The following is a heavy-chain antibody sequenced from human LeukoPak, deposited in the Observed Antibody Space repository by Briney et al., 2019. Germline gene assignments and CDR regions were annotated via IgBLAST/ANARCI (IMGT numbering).Heavy chain of an antibody. CDR2: ISAYNGNT. V-gene: IGHV1-18*01. J-gene: IGHJ4*02. CDR1: GYTFTSYG. CDR3: ARARGIVGATTSFDY. Sequence: ASVKVSCKASGYTFTSYGISWVRRAPGQGLEWMGWISAYNGNTNYAQKLQGRVTMTTDTSTSTAYMELRSLRSDDTAVYYCARARGIVGATTSFDYWGQGTLVTVSS. D-gene: IGHD1-26*01.